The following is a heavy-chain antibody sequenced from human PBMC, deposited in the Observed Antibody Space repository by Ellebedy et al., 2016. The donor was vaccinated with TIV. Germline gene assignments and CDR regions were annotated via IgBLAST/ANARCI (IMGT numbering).Heavy chain of an antibody. CDR1: GDSVSSNSAA. J-gene: IGHJ4*02. D-gene: IGHD1-14*01. Sequence: SQTLSLTCAISGDSVSSNSAAWNWIRQSPSRGLEWLGRTYYRSKWYNDYAESVKSRITINPDTSKNQFSLQLNSVTPEDTAVFYCARSPADKPRCFDYWGQGALATVSS. CDR2: TYYRSKWYN. V-gene: IGHV6-1*01. CDR3: ARSPADKPRCFDY.